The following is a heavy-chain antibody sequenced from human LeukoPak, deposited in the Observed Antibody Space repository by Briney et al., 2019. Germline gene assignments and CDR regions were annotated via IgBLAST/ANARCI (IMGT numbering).Heavy chain of an antibody. Sequence: PGGSLRLSCAASGFTFSTYGMHWVRQAPGKGLEWVAFIRYDGSNEYYVDSVKGRFTISRDNSKNTLYLRMNSLRAEDTAVYYCAKGYGFGTDHWGQGTLVTVSS. J-gene: IGHJ4*02. CDR1: GFTFSTYG. CDR3: AKGYGFGTDH. CDR2: IRYDGSNE. D-gene: IGHD3-10*01. V-gene: IGHV3-30*02.